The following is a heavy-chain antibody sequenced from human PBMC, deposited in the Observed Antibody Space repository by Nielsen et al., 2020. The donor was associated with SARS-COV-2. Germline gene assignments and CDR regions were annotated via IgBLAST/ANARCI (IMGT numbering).Heavy chain of an antibody. CDR3: ARDRGDYGDYGH. V-gene: IGHV1-18*01. CDR2: ISAYNGNT. Sequence: ASVKVSCKASGYTFTSYGISWVRQAPGQGLEWMGWISAYNGNTNYAQKLQGRVTMTTDTSTSTAYMELSSLRSEDTAVYYCARDRGDYGDYGHWGQGTLVTVSS. CDR1: GYTFTSYG. D-gene: IGHD4-17*01. J-gene: IGHJ4*02.